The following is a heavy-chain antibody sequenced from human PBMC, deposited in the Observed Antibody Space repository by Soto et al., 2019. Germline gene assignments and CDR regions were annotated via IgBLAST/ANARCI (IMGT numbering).Heavy chain of an antibody. J-gene: IGHJ3*02. CDR3: ARHDFNDAFDI. D-gene: IGHD2-21*02. CDR2: IKQDGSEK. CDR1: GFTFSSYL. Sequence: RALKLYCAAPGFTFSSYLMSWVRQSPGKGLEWVANIKQDGSEKYYVDSVKGRFTISRDNAKNSLYLQMNSLRAEDTAVYYCARHDFNDAFDIWGQGTMVTVSS. V-gene: IGHV3-7*01.